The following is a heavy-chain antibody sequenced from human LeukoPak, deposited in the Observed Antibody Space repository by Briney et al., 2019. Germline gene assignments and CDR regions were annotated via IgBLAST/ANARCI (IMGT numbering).Heavy chain of an antibody. CDR1: GFTFGRYW. CDR3: ARLKDDVTKLDY. CDR2: INQGGSRL. Sequence: GGSLTLSCAGPGFTFGRYWMSWVRQAPGKGLEWVASINQGGSRLHYLDSVTGRFIISRDDAQNSLFLQMTRLRVDDTAVYYCARLKDDVTKLDYWGQGTLVSVSS. D-gene: IGHD2-8*01. V-gene: IGHV3-7*01. J-gene: IGHJ4*02.